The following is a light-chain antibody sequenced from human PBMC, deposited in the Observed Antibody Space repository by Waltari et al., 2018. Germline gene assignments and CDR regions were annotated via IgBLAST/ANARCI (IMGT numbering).Light chain of an antibody. V-gene: IGKV3-20*01. Sequence: EIVLTQSPGTLSLSPGERATRSCRASQSVSRALAWYQQRPGQAPRLLIYGASSRATGIPDRFSGSGSGTDFSLTISRLEPEDFAVYYCQNYVRLPATFGQGTKVEIK. J-gene: IGKJ1*01. CDR3: QNYVRLPAT. CDR2: GAS. CDR1: QSVSRA.